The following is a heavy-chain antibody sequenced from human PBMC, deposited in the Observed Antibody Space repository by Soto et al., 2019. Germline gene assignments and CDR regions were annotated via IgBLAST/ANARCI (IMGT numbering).Heavy chain of an antibody. CDR2: IYYSGTT. J-gene: IGHJ6*02. CDR1: GGSISDYY. CDR3: ARQSGGYYYYGMDV. Sequence: PSETLSLSCTVSGGSISDYYWSWIRQPPGKGLEWIGYIYYSGTTNYSPSLKSRVTISVDTSKNQFSLKLSSVTAADSAIYYCARQSGGYYYYGMDVWGQGTTVTVS. V-gene: IGHV4-59*08. D-gene: IGHD1-26*01.